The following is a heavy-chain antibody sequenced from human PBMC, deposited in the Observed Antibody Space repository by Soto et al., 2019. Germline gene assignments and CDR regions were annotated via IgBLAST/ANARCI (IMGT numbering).Heavy chain of an antibody. CDR2: ISSSGSTI. Sequence: GGSLRLSCAASGFTFSDYYMSWIRQAPGKGLGWVSYISSSGSTIYYADSVKGRFTISRDNAKNSLYLQMDSLRAEDTAVYYCARDRSSSWFYYYGMDVWGQGTTVTVSS. CDR1: GFTFSDYY. V-gene: IGHV3-11*01. J-gene: IGHJ6*02. D-gene: IGHD6-19*01. CDR3: ARDRSSSWFYYYGMDV.